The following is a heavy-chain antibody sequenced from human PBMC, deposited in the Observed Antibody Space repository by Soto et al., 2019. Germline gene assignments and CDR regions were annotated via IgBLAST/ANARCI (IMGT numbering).Heavy chain of an antibody. CDR1: GGSISIYY. J-gene: IGHJ4*01. D-gene: IGHD4-17*01. Sequence: PSETVSLICTGSGGSISIYYWSLIRQPPGKGLEWIGGIYYSGRSYYNPSLKSRVTMSVDTSKNQFSLTLNSVTAADAAVYYCARQRTTVVNKAYLDHWAQGTRVTIYS. V-gene: IGHV4-59*04. CDR2: IYYSGRS. CDR3: ARQRTTVVNKAYLDH.